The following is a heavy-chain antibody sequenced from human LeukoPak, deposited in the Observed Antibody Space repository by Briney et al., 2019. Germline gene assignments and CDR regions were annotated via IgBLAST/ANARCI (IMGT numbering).Heavy chain of an antibody. Sequence: GESLKISCKGSGYSFTSYWIGWVRQMPGKGLEWMGIIFPGDSDTTYSPSFQGRVTISVDKFISTAYLQWSSLKASDTAIYYCARLLSLGELDIDPWGQGTLVTVSS. J-gene: IGHJ5*02. CDR3: ARLLSLGELDIDP. D-gene: IGHD1-26*01. V-gene: IGHV5-51*01. CDR1: GYSFTSYW. CDR2: IFPGDSDT.